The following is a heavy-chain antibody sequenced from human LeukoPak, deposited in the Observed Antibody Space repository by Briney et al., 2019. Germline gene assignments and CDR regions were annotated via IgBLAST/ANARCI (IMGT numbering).Heavy chain of an antibody. CDR1: GGSISSGDYY. CDR2: IYYSGST. J-gene: IGHJ3*02. CDR3: ARDSTMIVPGAFDI. Sequence: SETLSLTCTVSGGSISSGDYYWSWIRQPPGKGLEWIGYIYYSGSTYYNPSLKSRVTISVDTSKNQFSLKLSSVTAADMAVYYCARDSTMIVPGAFDIWGQGTMVTVSS. V-gene: IGHV4-30-4*01. D-gene: IGHD3-22*01.